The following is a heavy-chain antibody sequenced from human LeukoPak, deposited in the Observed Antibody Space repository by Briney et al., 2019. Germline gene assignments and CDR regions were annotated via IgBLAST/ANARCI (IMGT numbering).Heavy chain of an antibody. V-gene: IGHV4-34*01. CDR2: INHSGST. CDR1: GGSFSGYY. CDR3: ARPSRGYSYGYYGY. J-gene: IGHJ4*02. Sequence: PSETLSLTCAVYGGSFSGYYWSWIRQPPGKGLEWIGEINHSGSTNYNPSLKSRVTISVDTSKNQFSLKLSSVTAADTAVYYCARPSRGYSYGYYGYWGQGTLVTVSS. D-gene: IGHD5-18*01.